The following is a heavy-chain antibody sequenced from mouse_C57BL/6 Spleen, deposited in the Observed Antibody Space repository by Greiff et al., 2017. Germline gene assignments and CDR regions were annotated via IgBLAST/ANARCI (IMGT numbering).Heavy chain of an antibody. CDR2: ISSGSSTI. CDR1: GFNFSDYG. Sequence: EVKVEESGGGLVKPGGSLKLSCAASGFNFSDYGMHWVRQAPEKGLEWVAYISSGSSTIYYADTVKGRFTISRDNAKNTLFLQMTSLRSEDTAMYYCAELAHWGQGTLVTVSA. J-gene: IGHJ3*01. CDR3: AELAH. D-gene: IGHD4-1*01. V-gene: IGHV5-17*01.